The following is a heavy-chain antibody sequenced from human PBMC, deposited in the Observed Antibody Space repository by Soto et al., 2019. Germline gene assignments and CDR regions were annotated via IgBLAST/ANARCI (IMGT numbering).Heavy chain of an antibody. J-gene: IGHJ4*02. CDR3: EAIAVARRDLDY. V-gene: IGHV3-7*01. D-gene: IGHD6-19*01. CDR1: GFTFSSYW. CDR2: IKPDGSEK. Sequence: EVPLVESGGGLVQPGGSLRLSCAASGFTFSSYWMSWVRQAPGKGLEWVANIKPDGSEKYYVDSVKGRFTISRDNAKNSLYLQMNSLRAEDTAVYYCEAIAVARRDLDYWGQGTLVTVSS.